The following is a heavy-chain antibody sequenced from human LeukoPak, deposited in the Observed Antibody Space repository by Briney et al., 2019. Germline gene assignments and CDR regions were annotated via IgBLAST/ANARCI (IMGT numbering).Heavy chain of an antibody. CDR3: ARDKPTVTTASDAFDI. CDR2: IKQDGSEK. D-gene: IGHD4-17*01. CDR1: GFTFSSYW. J-gene: IGHJ3*02. Sequence: GGSLRLSCAASGFTFSSYWMSWVRQAPGKGLEWVANIKQDGSEKYYVDSVKGRFTISRDNAKNSLYLQMNSLRAEDTAVYYCARDKPTVTTASDAFDIWGKGTRVTVSS. V-gene: IGHV3-7*01.